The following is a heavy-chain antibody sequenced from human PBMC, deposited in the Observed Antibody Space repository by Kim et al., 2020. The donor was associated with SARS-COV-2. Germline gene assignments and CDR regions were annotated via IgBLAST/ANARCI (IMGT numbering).Heavy chain of an antibody. Sequence: GGSLRLSCAASGFTFSSYDMHWVRQATGKGLEWVSAIGTAGDTYYPGSVKGRFTISRENAKNSLYLQMNSLRAGDTAVYYCARGGAVAGTRAFDIWGQGTMVTVSS. CDR1: GFTFSSYD. V-gene: IGHV3-13*01. D-gene: IGHD6-19*01. J-gene: IGHJ3*02. CDR3: ARGGAVAGTRAFDI. CDR2: IGTAGDT.